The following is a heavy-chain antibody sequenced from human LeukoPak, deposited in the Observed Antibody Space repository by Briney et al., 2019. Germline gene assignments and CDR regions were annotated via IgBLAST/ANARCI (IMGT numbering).Heavy chain of an antibody. CDR2: INPSGGST. V-gene: IGHV1-46*01. D-gene: IGHD3-10*01. CDR3: ARQGMVRGVRLPIAVLSDP. CDR1: GYTFTSYY. Sequence: GASVKVSCKASGYTFTSYYMHWVRQAPGQGLEWMGIINPSGGSTSYAQKFQGRVTISVDTSKNQFSLKLSSVTAADTAVYYCARQGMVRGVRLPIAVLSDPWGQGTLVTVSS. J-gene: IGHJ5*02.